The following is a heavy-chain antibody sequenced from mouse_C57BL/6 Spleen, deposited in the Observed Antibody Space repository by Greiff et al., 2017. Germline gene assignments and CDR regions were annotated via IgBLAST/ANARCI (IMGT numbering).Heavy chain of an antibody. V-gene: IGHV5-4*01. CDR2: ISDGGSYT. J-gene: IGHJ3*01. CDR1: GFTFSSYA. CDR3: ARGLRSFAY. Sequence: EVQRVESGGGLVKPGGSLKLSCAASGFTFSSYAMSWVRQTPEKRLEWVATISDGGSYTYYPDNVKGQFTISRDNAKNNLYLQMSHLKSEDTAMYYCARGLRSFAYWGQGTLVTVSA. D-gene: IGHD1-1*01.